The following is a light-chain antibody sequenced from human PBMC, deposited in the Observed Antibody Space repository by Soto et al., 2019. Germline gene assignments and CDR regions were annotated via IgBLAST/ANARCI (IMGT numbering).Light chain of an antibody. Sequence: EVVLAQSPATLSLSPGARATLSCRASQSVSSYLAWYQQKPGQAPRLLIYDASNRATGIPARFSGSGSGTDFTLTISSLEPEDFAVYYGQQRSNWPPITFGQGTRLEIK. CDR1: QSVSSY. J-gene: IGKJ5*01. V-gene: IGKV3-11*01. CDR3: QQRSNWPPIT. CDR2: DAS.